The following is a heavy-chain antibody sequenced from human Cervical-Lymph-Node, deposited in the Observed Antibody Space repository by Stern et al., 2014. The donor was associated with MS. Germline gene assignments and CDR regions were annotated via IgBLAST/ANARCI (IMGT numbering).Heavy chain of an antibody. V-gene: IGHV1-69*01. J-gene: IGHJ4*02. CDR3: ARGPDETRGYDYAY. CDR2: IIPIFGTA. CDR1: GGTFSNYA. Sequence: QVQLVQSGAEVKKPGSSVKVSCKASGGTFSNYAISWVRQAPGQGLEWMGGIIPIFGTANYAQKFQGRVTITADESTSKAYMELRSLRSEDTGVEYWARGPDETRGYDYAYWGQGTLVTVSS. D-gene: IGHD4-17*01.